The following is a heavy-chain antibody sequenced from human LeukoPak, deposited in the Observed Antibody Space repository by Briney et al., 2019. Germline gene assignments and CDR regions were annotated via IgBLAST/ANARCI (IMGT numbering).Heavy chain of an antibody. CDR1: GGSVSDYY. D-gene: IGHD5-18*01. Sequence: SEILSLTCTISGGSVSDYYWSWIRQPPGKGLEWIGYIYHTGSTSYSPSLKSRVTISADTSQNQFSLKLSSVTAADTAVYYCASGYSYGSDYWGQGTLVTVSS. CDR2: IYHTGST. V-gene: IGHV4-59*02. J-gene: IGHJ4*02. CDR3: ASGYSYGSDY.